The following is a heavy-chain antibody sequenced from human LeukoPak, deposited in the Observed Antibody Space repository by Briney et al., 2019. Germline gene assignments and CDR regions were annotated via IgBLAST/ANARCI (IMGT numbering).Heavy chain of an antibody. CDR1: GFTFSSYA. Sequence: PGGSLRLSCAASGFTFSSYAMHWVRQAPGKGLEYVAAISSNGGSTYYANSVKGRFTISRDNSKNTLYLQMGSLRAEDMAVYYCARDHSLGHLDIVGVPAAMPPAFDIWGQGTMVTVSS. CDR2: ISSNGGST. V-gene: IGHV3-64*01. D-gene: IGHD2-2*01. J-gene: IGHJ3*02. CDR3: ARDHSLGHLDIVGVPAAMPPAFDI.